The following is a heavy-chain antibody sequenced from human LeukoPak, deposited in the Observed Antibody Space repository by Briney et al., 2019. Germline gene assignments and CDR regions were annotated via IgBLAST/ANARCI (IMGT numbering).Heavy chain of an antibody. V-gene: IGHV3-53*01. CDR1: GFTVSSNY. D-gene: IGHD5-24*01. CDR3: ARGRRDGYNSFDY. J-gene: IGHJ4*02. Sequence: GGSLRLSCAASGFTVSSNYMSWVRQAPGKGLEWVSVIYSGGSTYYADSVKGRFTISRDNSKNTLYPQMNSLRAEDTAVYYCARGRRDGYNSFDYWGQGTLVTVSS. CDR2: IYSGGST.